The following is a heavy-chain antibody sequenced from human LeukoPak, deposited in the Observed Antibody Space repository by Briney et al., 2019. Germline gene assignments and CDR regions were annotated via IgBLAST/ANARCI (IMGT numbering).Heavy chain of an antibody. V-gene: IGHV3-30*18. D-gene: IGHD2-21*02. CDR3: AKDLQVTPGY. J-gene: IGHJ4*02. CDR2: ISYDGTNT. CDR1: GFTFSSYG. Sequence: QSGGSLRLSCAASGFTFSSYGMHWVRQAPGKGLEWVAFISYDGTNTYYADSVRGRFTISRDNSKNTLFLQMNSLRAEDTAVYYSAKDLQVTPGYWGQGTLVTVSS.